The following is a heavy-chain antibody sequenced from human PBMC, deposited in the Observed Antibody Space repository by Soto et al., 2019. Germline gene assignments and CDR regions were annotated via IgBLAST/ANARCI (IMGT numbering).Heavy chain of an antibody. CDR3: ANFYYDSSGYYGAFDS. J-gene: IGHJ4*02. CDR1: GGSISSDSYY. Sequence: PSETLSLTCTVSGGSISSDSYYWGWIRQPPRKGLEWIGSIHYSERTYYNPSLKSRVTISVDTSEKHFSLKVNSVTAADTAVYYCANFYYDSSGYYGAFDSWGQGTLVTVSS. V-gene: IGHV4-39*02. CDR2: IHYSERT. D-gene: IGHD3-22*01.